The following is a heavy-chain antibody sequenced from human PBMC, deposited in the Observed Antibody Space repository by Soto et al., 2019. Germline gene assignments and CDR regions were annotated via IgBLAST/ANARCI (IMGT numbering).Heavy chain of an antibody. J-gene: IGHJ5*02. CDR3: AKDLTRQLAYWLDP. CDR2: INAHSGST. D-gene: IGHD6-6*01. Sequence: ASVKVSCKASGFSFTGYYIHWLRQAPGQGLEWMGWINAHSGSTEYAQKFQGRVTLTRDTSIATAYLTLTSLTSDDTALYYCAKDLTRQLAYWLDPWGQGTQVTVSS. V-gene: IGHV1-2*02. CDR1: GFSFTGYY.